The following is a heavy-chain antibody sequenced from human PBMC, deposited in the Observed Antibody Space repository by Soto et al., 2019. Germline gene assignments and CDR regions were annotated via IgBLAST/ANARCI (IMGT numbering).Heavy chain of an antibody. CDR2: ISYDGSNK. CDR1: GFTFSSYG. J-gene: IGHJ4*02. D-gene: IGHD6-6*01. CDR3: AKDRYISRGAASSSCLDY. Sequence: GGSLRLSCAASGFTFSSYGMHWVRQAPGKGLEWVAVISYDGSNKYYADSVKGRFTISRDNSKNTLSLQMNSLRAEDTAVYYCAKDRYISRGAASSSCLDYWGQGTLVTVSS. V-gene: IGHV3-30*18.